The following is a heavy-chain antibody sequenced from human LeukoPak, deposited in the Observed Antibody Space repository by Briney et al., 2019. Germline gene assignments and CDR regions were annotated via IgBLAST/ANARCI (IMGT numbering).Heavy chain of an antibody. J-gene: IGHJ6*03. Sequence: GGSLRLSCAACGFTFSSYDMHWVRQAPGKGLEWVSLISGDGGSTYYADSVKGRFTISRDNSKNSLYLQMNSLRTEDTALYYCAKERSAHYYYYYMDVWGKGTTVTVSS. CDR3: AKERSAHYYYYYMDV. CDR2: ISGDGGST. D-gene: IGHD3-10*01. V-gene: IGHV3-43*02. CDR1: GFTFSSYD.